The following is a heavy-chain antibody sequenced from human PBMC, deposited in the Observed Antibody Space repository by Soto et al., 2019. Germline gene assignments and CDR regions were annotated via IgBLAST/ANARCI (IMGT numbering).Heavy chain of an antibody. Sequence: SETQSLTSTVSGGNIRSSSYYWGWIRQPPGKGLEWIGSIYYSGSTYYNPSLKSRVTISVDTSTSTVYMELSSLRSEDTAVYYCARMVEFFDYWGQGTLVTVSS. V-gene: IGHV4-39*07. CDR3: ARMVEFFDY. CDR2: IYYSGST. J-gene: IGHJ4*02. CDR1: GGNIRSSSYY. D-gene: IGHD2-15*01.